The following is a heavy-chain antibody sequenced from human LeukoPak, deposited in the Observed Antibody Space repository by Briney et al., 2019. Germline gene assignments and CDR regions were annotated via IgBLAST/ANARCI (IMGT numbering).Heavy chain of an antibody. D-gene: IGHD1-26*01. V-gene: IGHV4-31*03. CDR2: IYYSGST. CDR3: ARRVGATNYNWFDP. J-gene: IGHJ5*02. CDR1: GVSISSGGYY. Sequence: SETLSLTCTVSGVSISSGGYYWSWLRQHPGKGLEWIGYIYYSGSTYYNPSLKSRVTISVDTSKNQFSLKLSSVTAADTAVYYCARRVGATNYNWFDPWGQGTLVTVSS.